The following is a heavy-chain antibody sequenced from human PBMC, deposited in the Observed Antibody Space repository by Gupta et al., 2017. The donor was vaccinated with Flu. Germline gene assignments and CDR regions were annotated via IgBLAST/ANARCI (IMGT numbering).Heavy chain of an antibody. CDR1: GFTVNNHY. Sequence: AASGFTVNNHYMGWVRQAPGQGLEWLSVIHSGGNTYYADSVKGRFTISRDNSKNTVSLHMSSLRPEDTAIYYCATPADYRYTTFDHWGQGTLVTVSS. D-gene: IGHD4-4*01. J-gene: IGHJ4*02. V-gene: IGHV3-53*01. CDR2: IHSGGNT. CDR3: ATPADYRYTTFDH.